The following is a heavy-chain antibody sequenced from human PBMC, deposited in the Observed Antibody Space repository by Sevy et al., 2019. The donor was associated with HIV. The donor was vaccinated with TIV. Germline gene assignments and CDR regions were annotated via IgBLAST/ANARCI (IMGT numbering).Heavy chain of an antibody. CDR3: ARRNDFDI. CDR2: VYYTGGN. CDR1: GGSINSDH. Sequence: SETLSLTCTVSGGSINSDHWNWIRQPPGKGLEWVGYVYYTGGNNYNPSLKNRVTISVDRTKNKFSVELTAVTAADTAVYDCARRNDFDIWGQGTMVTVSS. V-gene: IGHV4-59*08. J-gene: IGHJ3*02.